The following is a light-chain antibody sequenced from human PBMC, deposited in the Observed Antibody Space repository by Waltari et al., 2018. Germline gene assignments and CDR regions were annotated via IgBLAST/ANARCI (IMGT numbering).Light chain of an antibody. J-gene: IGLJ3*02. CDR1: TGDVTSGPY. CDR3: LLSYSGSWV. V-gene: IGLV7-46*01. CDR2: ETS. Sequence: QTVVTQEPSLTVSPGGTVTLTCASSTGDVTSGPYPYWFQQKPGQAPRTRIYETSNKPSWTPARFSGSLLGGKAALTLSGAHAEDESDYYCLLSYSGSWVFGGGPQLTVL.